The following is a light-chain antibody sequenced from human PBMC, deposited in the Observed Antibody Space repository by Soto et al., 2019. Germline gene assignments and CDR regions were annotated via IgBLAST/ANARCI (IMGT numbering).Light chain of an antibody. CDR1: QDFSNF. CDR2: DAS. J-gene: IGKJ4*01. CDR3: LQDDSMPLT. V-gene: IGKV1-9*01. Sequence: DIQMTQSPSSLSAYLGDRVTITCRSSQDFSNFLAWYQQKPGRAPKLLMYDASTLQSGVPSRFSGSGSGTDFTLTISSLQPEDFATYYCLQDDSMPLTFGGGTKVDIK.